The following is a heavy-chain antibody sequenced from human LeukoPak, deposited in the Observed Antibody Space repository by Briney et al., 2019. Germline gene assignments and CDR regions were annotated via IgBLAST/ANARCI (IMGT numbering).Heavy chain of an antibody. CDR1: GVTFSGYT. V-gene: IGHV3-21*01. CDR3: ARALYYDILTGYQTHTYYFDY. CDR2: ISSISSNI. D-gene: IGHD3-9*01. J-gene: IGHJ4*01. Sequence: GGSLRLSCSASGVTFSGYTMNWVRLAPGKGLEWVSSISSISSNIYYADSVKGRFTISRDNAKNSLYLQMNSLRAEDTAVYYCARALYYDILTGYQTHTYYFDYWGLGTLVTVSS.